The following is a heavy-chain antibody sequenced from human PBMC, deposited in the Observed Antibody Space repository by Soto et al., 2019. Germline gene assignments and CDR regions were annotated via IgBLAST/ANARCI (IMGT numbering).Heavy chain of an antibody. Sequence: QVQLQESGPGLVKPSQTLSLTRTVSGGSISSGDYYWSWIRQPPGKGLEWIGYIYYSGSTYYNPSLKSRVTISVDTSKNQFSLKLSSVTAADTAVYYCARVGLDYDSSGFTWGQGTLVTVSS. V-gene: IGHV4-30-4*01. CDR2: IYYSGST. CDR3: ARVGLDYDSSGFT. CDR1: GGSISSGDYY. J-gene: IGHJ5*02. D-gene: IGHD3-22*01.